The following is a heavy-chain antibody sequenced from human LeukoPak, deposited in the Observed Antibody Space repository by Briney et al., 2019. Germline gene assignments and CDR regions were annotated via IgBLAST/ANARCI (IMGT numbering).Heavy chain of an antibody. V-gene: IGHV3-23*01. CDR1: GFTFSSYA. Sequence: GGSLRLSCAASGFTFSSYAMSWVRQAPGKGLEWVSAISGSGGSTYYADSVKGRFTISRDNSKNTVYLQMDSLRAEDTALYYRAKTSLWDGSGHYYYMDVWGKGTTVTISS. CDR2: ISGSGGST. J-gene: IGHJ6*03. CDR3: AKTSLWDGSGHYYYMDV. D-gene: IGHD2-15*01.